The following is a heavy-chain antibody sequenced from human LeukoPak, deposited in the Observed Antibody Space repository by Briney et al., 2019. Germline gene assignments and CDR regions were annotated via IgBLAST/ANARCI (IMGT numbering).Heavy chain of an antibody. Sequence: PGRSLRLSCAASGFTFDDYAMHWVRQAPGKGLERVSGISWNSGSIGYADSVKGRFTISRDNAKNSLYLQMNSLRAEDTALYYCAKGPIVASSGYFDYWGQGTLVTVSS. CDR2: ISWNSGSI. CDR3: AKGPIVASSGYFDY. J-gene: IGHJ4*02. V-gene: IGHV3-9*01. D-gene: IGHD5-12*01. CDR1: GFTFDDYA.